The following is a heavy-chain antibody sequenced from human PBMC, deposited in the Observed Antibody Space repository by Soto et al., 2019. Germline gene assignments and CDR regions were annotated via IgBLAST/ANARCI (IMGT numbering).Heavy chain of an antibody. CDR2: IVPIFGTA. CDR3: AREALYCSGGSCYPNWFDP. J-gene: IGHJ5*02. CDR1: GGTFSSYA. Sequence: GASVKVSCKASGGTFSSYAISWVRQAPGQGLEWMGGIVPIFGTANYAQKFQGRVTITADESTSTAYMELSSLRSEDTAVYYCAREALYCSGGSCYPNWFDPWGQGTLVTVSS. V-gene: IGHV1-69*13. D-gene: IGHD2-15*01.